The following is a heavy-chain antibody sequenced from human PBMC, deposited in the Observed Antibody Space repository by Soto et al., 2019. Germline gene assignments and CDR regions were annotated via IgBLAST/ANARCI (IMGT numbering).Heavy chain of an antibody. CDR2: INHSGST. CDR1: GGSFSGYY. CDR3: ARGNLPIAAAGNNWFDP. V-gene: IGHV4-34*01. Sequence: SETLSLTCAVYGGSFSGYYWSWIRQPPGKGLEWIGEINHSGSTNYNPSLKSRVTISVDTSKNQFSLKLSSVTAADTAVYYCARGNLPIAAAGNNWFDPWGQVTLVTVSS. J-gene: IGHJ5*02. D-gene: IGHD6-13*01.